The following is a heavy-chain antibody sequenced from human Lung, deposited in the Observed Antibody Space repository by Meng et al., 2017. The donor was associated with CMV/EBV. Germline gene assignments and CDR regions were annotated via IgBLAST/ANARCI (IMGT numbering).Heavy chain of an antibody. CDR3: ARGGYYDFWSGYSYYYYYGMDV. CDR2: INPKSGGT. D-gene: IGHD3-3*01. Sequence: ASXXVSXKASRYTFSDYYMHWVRQAPGQGLEWMGWINPKSGGTNYAQTFQGGVTMTRDTSKNQFSLKLSSVTAADTAVYYCARGGYYDFWSGYSYYYYYGMDVXGQGXTVTVSS. J-gene: IGHJ6*02. CDR1: RYTFSDYY. V-gene: IGHV1-2*02.